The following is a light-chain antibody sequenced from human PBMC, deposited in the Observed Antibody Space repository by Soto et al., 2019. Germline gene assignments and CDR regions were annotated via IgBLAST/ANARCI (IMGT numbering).Light chain of an antibody. CDR3: QQYYSNPPT. V-gene: IGKV4-1*01. CDR1: EGFFYSSNNKNY. J-gene: IGKJ1*01. CDR2: WAS. Sequence: DIVMTQSPDSLPVSLGERATINCKSSEGFFYSSNNKNYLAWYQQKPGQPPKLLLYWASTRESGVPDRFSGSGSGTDFTLTISSLQAEDVAVYYCQQYYSNPPTFGQGTKVDIK.